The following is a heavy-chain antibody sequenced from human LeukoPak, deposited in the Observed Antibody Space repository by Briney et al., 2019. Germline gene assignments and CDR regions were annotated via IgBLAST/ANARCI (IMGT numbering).Heavy chain of an antibody. J-gene: IGHJ6*02. CDR2: ISYDGSNK. V-gene: IGHV3-30*18. CDR3: AKASSITNPYYGMDV. Sequence: QPGRSLRLSCAASGFTFSTYGMHWVRQAPGKGLEWVAVISYDGSNKYYADSVKGRFTISRDNAQNSLYLQMNSLRAEDTAIYYCAKASSITNPYYGMDVWGQGTTVTVSS. D-gene: IGHD3-3*01. CDR1: GFTFSTYG.